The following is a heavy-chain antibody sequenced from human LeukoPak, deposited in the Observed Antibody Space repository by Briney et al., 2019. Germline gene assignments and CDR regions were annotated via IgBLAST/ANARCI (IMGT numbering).Heavy chain of an antibody. D-gene: IGHD3-22*01. CDR3: ARDFPDSSGYYYGMDY. V-gene: IGHV3-23*01. CDR2: IRGNDGRT. J-gene: IGHJ4*02. Sequence: PGGSLRLSCAASGFTFSTYAMSWVRQAPGKGLEWVSTIRGNDGRTYYADSVKGRFTISRDNSKNTLYLQMNSLRAEDTAVYYCARDFPDSSGYYYGMDYWGQGTLVTVSS. CDR1: GFTFSTYA.